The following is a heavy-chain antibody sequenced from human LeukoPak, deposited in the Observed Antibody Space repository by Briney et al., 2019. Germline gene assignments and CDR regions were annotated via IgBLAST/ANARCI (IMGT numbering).Heavy chain of an antibody. Sequence: PGGSLRLSCAASGFTFSSYAMSWVRQAPGKGLEWVSAISGSGGSTYYADSVKGRFTISRDNSKNTLYLQMNSLRAEDTAVYYCAKGILAMVRGVIGSHYYYGMDVWGQGTTVTVSS. CDR3: AKGILAMVRGVIGSHYYYGMDV. D-gene: IGHD3-10*01. CDR2: ISGSGGST. J-gene: IGHJ6*02. V-gene: IGHV3-23*01. CDR1: GFTFSSYA.